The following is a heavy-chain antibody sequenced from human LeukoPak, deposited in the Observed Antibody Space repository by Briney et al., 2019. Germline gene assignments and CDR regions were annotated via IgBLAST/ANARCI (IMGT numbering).Heavy chain of an antibody. J-gene: IGHJ4*02. D-gene: IGHD3-22*01. CDR3: ARHSYDRASDY. V-gene: IGHV4-59*01. Sequence: PSETLSLTCTVSGGSISSYYWSWIRQPPGKGLEWIGYIYYSGSTNYNPSLKSRVTISVDTSKNQFSLKLSSVTAADTAVYYCARHSYDRASDYWGQGTLVTVSS. CDR2: IYYSGST. CDR1: GGSISSYY.